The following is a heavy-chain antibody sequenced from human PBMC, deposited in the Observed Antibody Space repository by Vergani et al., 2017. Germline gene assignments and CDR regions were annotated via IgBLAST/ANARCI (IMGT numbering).Heavy chain of an antibody. Sequence: EAQLAESGGGLVQPGQSLRLSCTASGFTTGDYVMSWFRQAPGKGLEWVGLIRSYMFGDGGTREYAASVKGRFTISRDISKNSLYLQINSLRAEDTAVYYCARVSNPPGSYYGSGSYGGFDYWGQGTLVTVSS. V-gene: IGHV3-49*03. J-gene: IGHJ4*02. CDR3: ARVSNPPGSYYGSGSYGGFDY. CDR2: IRSYMFGDGGTR. D-gene: IGHD3-10*01. CDR1: GFTTGDYV.